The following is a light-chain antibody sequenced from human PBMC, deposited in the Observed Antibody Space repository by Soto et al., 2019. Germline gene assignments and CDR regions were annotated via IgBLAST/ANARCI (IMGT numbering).Light chain of an antibody. V-gene: IGKV3-15*01. CDR2: GAS. Sequence: EIVMTQSPATLSVSPGGRATLSCRASQSVSSNLAWYQQKPGQAPRLLIYGASTRATGIPARFSGSGSGTDFALNVSSLQSQNFAVYYSHRYKSWTPIPFGQGKRQPIK. CDR3: HRYKSWTPIP. J-gene: IGKJ5*01. CDR1: QSVSSN.